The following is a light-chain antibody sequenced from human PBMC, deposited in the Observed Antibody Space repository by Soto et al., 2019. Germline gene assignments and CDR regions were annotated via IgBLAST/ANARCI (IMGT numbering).Light chain of an antibody. J-gene: IGKJ5*01. V-gene: IGKV1-39*01. CDR1: QSISSY. Sequence: DIQMTQSPSSLSASVGDRVTITCRASQSISSYLNWYQQKPGKAPKLLIYAASSLHSGVTSRFSGSGSGTDFTLTISSLQPEDFATYYCQQSYSTPITFGKGTRLEIK. CDR3: QQSYSTPIT. CDR2: AAS.